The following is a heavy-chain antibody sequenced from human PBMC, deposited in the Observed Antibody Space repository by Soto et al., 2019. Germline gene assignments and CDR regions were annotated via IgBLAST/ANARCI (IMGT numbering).Heavy chain of an antibody. J-gene: IGHJ5*02. Sequence: PGASLKISCKGSGYSFTSYWISWVRQMPGKGLEWMGRIDPSDSYTNYSPSFQGHVTISADKSISTAYLQWSSLKASDTAMYYCASGIAAAGSTGWFDPWGQGTLVTVSS. CDR1: GYSFTSYW. CDR2: IDPSDSYT. CDR3: ASGIAAAGSTGWFDP. V-gene: IGHV5-10-1*01. D-gene: IGHD6-13*01.